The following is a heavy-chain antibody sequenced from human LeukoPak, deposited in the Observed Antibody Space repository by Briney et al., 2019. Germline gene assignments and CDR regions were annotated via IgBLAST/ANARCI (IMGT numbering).Heavy chain of an antibody. J-gene: IGHJ4*02. Sequence: PGGSLRLSCAASGFTFSRYSMNWVRQAPGKGLEWVSSISTSSSYTYYADSVKGRFTISRDNAKNSLYLQVNSLRAEDTAVYYCARGSRGSGSYDSNFDYWGQGTLVTVSS. CDR1: GFTFSRYS. CDR2: ISTSSSYT. CDR3: ARGSRGSGSYDSNFDY. D-gene: IGHD3-10*01. V-gene: IGHV3-21*01.